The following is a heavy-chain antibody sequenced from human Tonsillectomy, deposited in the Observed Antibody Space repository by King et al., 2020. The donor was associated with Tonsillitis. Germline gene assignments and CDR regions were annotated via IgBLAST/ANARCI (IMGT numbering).Heavy chain of an antibody. CDR1: GFTFSSYA. CDR2: ISGSGGST. V-gene: IGHV3-23*04. J-gene: IGHJ4*02. D-gene: IGHD2-2*01. CDR3: AKDLGYCSSTSCYHDY. Sequence: VQLVESGGGLVQPGGSLRLSCAASGFTFSSYAMSWVRQAPGKGLEWVSAISGSGGSTYYADSVKGRFTISRDNSKNTLYLQMNSLRAEDTAVYYCAKDLGYCSSTSCYHDYWGQGTLVTVSS.